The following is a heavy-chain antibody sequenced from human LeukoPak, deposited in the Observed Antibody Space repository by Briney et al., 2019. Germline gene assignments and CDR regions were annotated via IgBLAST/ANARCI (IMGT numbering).Heavy chain of an antibody. D-gene: IGHD6-13*01. J-gene: IGHJ6*03. Sequence: SETLSLTCTVSGGSISSSSYYWGWIRQPPGKGLEWIGSIYYSGSTYYNPSLKSRVTISVDTSKNQFSLKLSSVTAADTAVYYCARYSSNSNYYYYYMDVWGKGTTVTVSS. V-gene: IGHV4-39*07. CDR2: IYYSGST. CDR1: GGSISSSSYY. CDR3: ARYSSNSNYYYYYMDV.